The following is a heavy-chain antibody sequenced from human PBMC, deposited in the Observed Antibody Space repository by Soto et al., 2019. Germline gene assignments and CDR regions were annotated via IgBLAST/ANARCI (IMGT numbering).Heavy chain of an antibody. CDR1: GNTFTNYI. V-gene: IGHV1-3*01. D-gene: IGHD3-16*01. CDR2: INGGNGTT. Sequence: QVQLVQSGAEVKKPGASVKLSCKASGNTFTNYIVHWMRQAPGRTLEWLGRINGGNGTTKYSQKFQDRVTITRDTSATTAYMELVNLISEDTAVYYCTTSVITGYWGQGTLVTVSS. J-gene: IGHJ4*02. CDR3: TTSVITGY.